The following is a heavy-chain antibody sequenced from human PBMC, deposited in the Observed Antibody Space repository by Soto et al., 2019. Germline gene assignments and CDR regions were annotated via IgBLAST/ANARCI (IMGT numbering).Heavy chain of an antibody. J-gene: IGHJ5*02. CDR3: ARVMDDWNSVRFDP. Sequence: QVQLVQSGAEVKKPGASVKVSCKASGYPFTDYYLHWARQAAGQGLEWMGWINHNSGGTDYAQKFQGRVTMTRDTSISTAYMELSALKCDDTADYYCARVMDDWNSVRFDPWGQGTLVTVSS. V-gene: IGHV1-2*02. CDR2: INHNSGGT. D-gene: IGHD1-7*01. CDR1: GYPFTDYY.